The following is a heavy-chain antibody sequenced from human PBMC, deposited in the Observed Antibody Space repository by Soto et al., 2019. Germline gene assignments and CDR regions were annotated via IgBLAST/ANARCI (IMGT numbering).Heavy chain of an antibody. CDR1: GFTFSSYA. CDR2: ISYDGSNK. V-gene: IGHV3-30*14. D-gene: IGHD5-12*01. Sequence: QVQLVESGGGVVQPGRSLRLSCAASGFTFSSYAMHWVRQAPGKGLEWVAVISYDGSNKYYADSVKGRFTISRDNSKNTLYLQMNSLRAEDTAVYYCASFLDGYNLGAFDIWGQGTMVTVSS. J-gene: IGHJ3*02. CDR3: ASFLDGYNLGAFDI.